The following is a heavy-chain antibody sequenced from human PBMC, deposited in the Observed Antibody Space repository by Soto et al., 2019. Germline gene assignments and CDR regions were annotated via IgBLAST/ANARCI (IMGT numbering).Heavy chain of an antibody. CDR1: GFTFSNYD. CDR3: ARGRLISLYYFDY. V-gene: IGHV3-13*01. CDR2: IGTAGDT. J-gene: IGHJ4*02. D-gene: IGHD2-15*01. Sequence: EVQLVESGGGLVQPGGSLRLSCAASGFTFSNYDMHWVRQVTGKGLEWVSTIGTAGDTYYPGSVKGRFTISRENAKNSLYLQMNSLRAEDTAVYYCARGRLISLYYFDYWGQGTLVTVPS.